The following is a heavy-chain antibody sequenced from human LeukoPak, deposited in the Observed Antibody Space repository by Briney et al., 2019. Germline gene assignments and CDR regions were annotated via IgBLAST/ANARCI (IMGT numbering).Heavy chain of an antibody. J-gene: IGHJ5*02. CDR3: ARDRAYDSSGEPMFNP. D-gene: IGHD3-22*01. CDR1: GHTLADFH. CDR2: LNPHSGAT. Sequence: ASAKVSFKASGHTLADFHIQWVRQAPGHGLEWMGTLNPHSGATHYSQKFRGRVTMTRDTSVNTAYMELSRLTSDDTAVYYCARDRAYDSSGEPMFNPWGQGTLVAVSS. V-gene: IGHV1-2*02.